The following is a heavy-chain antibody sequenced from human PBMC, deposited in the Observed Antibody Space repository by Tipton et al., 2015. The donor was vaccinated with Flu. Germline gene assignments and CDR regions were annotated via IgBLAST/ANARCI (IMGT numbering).Heavy chain of an antibody. CDR1: GGTFSSYA. D-gene: IGHD3-22*01. CDR2: IIGMFGTT. J-gene: IGHJ4*02. Sequence: VQLVQSGAEVKKPGSSVKVSCKASGGTFSSYAFSWVRRAPGHELEWVGGIIGMFGTTNYAQKFQDRVTITADEFTSTAYMEQRSLRSDDTAVYYCARGRGYYEYYFDYWGQGTLVTVSS. CDR3: ARGRGYYEYYFDY. V-gene: IGHV1-69*12.